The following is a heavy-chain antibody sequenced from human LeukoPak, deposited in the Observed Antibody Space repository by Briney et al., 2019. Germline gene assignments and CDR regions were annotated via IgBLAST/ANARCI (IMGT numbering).Heavy chain of an antibody. D-gene: IGHD4-23*01. CDR1: GGTISSYY. J-gene: IGHJ4*02. CDR3: ARDSPDGNSGFDY. Sequence: AETLTLTCAASGGTISSYYRRWIRQSPGKGLEWVGYIYYSGSTYYHPSLKGRVTISIDTSKNQFSLKLSCVTAADTAVYYCARDSPDGNSGFDYWGQGTLVTVSS. CDR2: IYYSGST. V-gene: IGHV4-59*01.